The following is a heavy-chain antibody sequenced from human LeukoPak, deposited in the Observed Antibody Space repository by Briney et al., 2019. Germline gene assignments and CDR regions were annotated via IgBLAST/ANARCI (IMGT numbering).Heavy chain of an antibody. D-gene: IGHD3-3*01. Sequence: ASVKVSCKASGYTFTSYDINWVRQATGQGLEWMGWMNPNSGNTGYAQKFQGRVTMTRTTSISTAYMELSSLRSEDTAVYYCARAWDYDFWSGYYNYYYYGMDVWGQGTTVTVSS. CDR1: GYTFTSYD. CDR3: ARAWDYDFWSGYYNYYYYGMDV. J-gene: IGHJ6*02. CDR2: MNPNSGNT. V-gene: IGHV1-8*01.